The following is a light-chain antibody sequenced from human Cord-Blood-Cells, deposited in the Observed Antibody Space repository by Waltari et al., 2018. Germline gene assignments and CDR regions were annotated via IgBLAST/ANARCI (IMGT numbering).Light chain of an antibody. V-gene: IGKV1-39*01. CDR2: AAS. J-gene: IGKJ5*01. CDR3: QQSYSTPHT. CDR1: SSISSY. Sequence: DIQMTQSPSSLAASVGDKVTITCRASSSISSYLNWYQQKPGKAPKLLIYAASSLKSGVPSRFSGSGSGTDFTLTISSLQPEDFATYYCQQSYSTPHTFGQGTQLEIK.